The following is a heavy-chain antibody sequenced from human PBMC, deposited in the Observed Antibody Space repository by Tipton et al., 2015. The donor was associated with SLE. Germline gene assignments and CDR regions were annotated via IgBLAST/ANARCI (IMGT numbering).Heavy chain of an antibody. CDR2: ISYDGNNK. CDR1: GFTFSNYA. D-gene: IGHD2-15*01. Sequence: SLRLSCAASGFTFSNYAMHWVRQAPGKGLEWVAVISYDGNNKYYADSVKGRFTISRDNSKNTLYLQMNSLRAEDTAVFYCARGMGDIVVVVSATTPDYWGQGTLVTVSP. V-gene: IGHV3-30*04. J-gene: IGHJ4*02. CDR3: ARGMGDIVVVVSATTPDY.